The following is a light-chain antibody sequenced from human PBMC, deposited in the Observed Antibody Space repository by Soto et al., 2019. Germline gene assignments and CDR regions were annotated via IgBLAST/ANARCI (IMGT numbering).Light chain of an antibody. CDR3: QQYGISPYT. CDR1: QSVSSSY. CDR2: GAA. V-gene: IGKV3-20*01. J-gene: IGKJ2*01. Sequence: EIVLTQSPGTLSFSPGERATLSCRASQSVSSSYLAWYQQKHGQAPRLLIYGAASRASGILDRFSGSGSGTDFTLTLSRLELEDFAVYYCQQYGISPYTFGQGTKLEIK.